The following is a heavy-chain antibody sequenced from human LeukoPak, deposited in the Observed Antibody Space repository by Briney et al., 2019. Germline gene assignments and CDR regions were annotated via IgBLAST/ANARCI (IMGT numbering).Heavy chain of an antibody. V-gene: IGHV3-15*01. Sequence: PGGSLRLCCAASGFTFSNAWMSWVRQAPGKGLEWVGRIKSKTDGGTTDYAAPVKGRFTISRDDSKNTLYLQMNSLKTEDTAVYHCTTGSAVARGMSTVYYYYYYMDVWGKGTTVTVSS. CDR1: GFTFSNAW. CDR3: TTGSAVARGMSTVYYYYYYMDV. J-gene: IGHJ6*03. D-gene: IGHD4-11*01. CDR2: IKSKTDGGTT.